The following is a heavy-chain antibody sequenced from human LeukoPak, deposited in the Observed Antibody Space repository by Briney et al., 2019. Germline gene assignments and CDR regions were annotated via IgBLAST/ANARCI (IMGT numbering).Heavy chain of an antibody. V-gene: IGHV3-23*01. Sequence: GGSLRLSCAASGFTFSGYTMNWVRQAPGKGPEWVSSISGSGITTNYADSVKGRFTISREYSNNTLYLQMSSLRAEDTAIYYCARGIGGWTLERGSYFNFWGQGTLVTVSS. J-gene: IGHJ4*02. CDR1: GFTFSGYT. CDR2: ISGSGITT. CDR3: ARGIGGWTLERGSYFNF. D-gene: IGHD6-19*01.